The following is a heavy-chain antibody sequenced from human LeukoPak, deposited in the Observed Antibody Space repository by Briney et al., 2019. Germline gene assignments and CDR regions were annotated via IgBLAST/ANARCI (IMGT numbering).Heavy chain of an antibody. CDR1: EFPFSSYG. CDR2: IWHDGGYK. J-gene: IGHJ4*02. D-gene: IGHD6-19*01. CDR3: ASGDYSSGWKLDY. Sequence: PGGSLRLSCAASEFPFSSYGMHWVRQAPGKGLEWVAVIWHDGGYKYYADSVKGRFTISRDNSKNTLYLQMNSLRAEDTAVYFCASGDYSSGWKLDYWGQGTLVTVSS. V-gene: IGHV3-33*03.